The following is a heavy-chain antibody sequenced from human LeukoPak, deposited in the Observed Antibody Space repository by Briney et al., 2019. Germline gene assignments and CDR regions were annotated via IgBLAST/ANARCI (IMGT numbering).Heavy chain of an antibody. CDR3: ARERLPLYYYDSSGYRLFDY. CDR2: INPNSGGT. J-gene: IGHJ4*02. CDR1: GYTFTGYY. D-gene: IGHD3-22*01. Sequence: GASVKVSCKASGYTFTGYYMHWVRQAPGQGLEWMGRINPNSGGTNYAQKFQGRVTMTRDTSINTAYMELSRLRSDDTAVYYCARERLPLYYYDSSGYRLFDYWGQGTLSPSPQ. V-gene: IGHV1-2*06.